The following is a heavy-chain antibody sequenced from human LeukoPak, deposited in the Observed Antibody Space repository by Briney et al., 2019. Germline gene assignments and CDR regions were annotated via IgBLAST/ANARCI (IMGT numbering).Heavy chain of an antibody. V-gene: IGHV3-21*04. Sequence: GGSLRLSCAASGFTFSSYSMNWVRQAPGKGLEWVSSISTSSSYINYADAVKGRFTISRDNSRNTLYLQMNSLRVDDTAVYYCARDLCWGCFDDWGQGNLVTVSS. CDR2: ISTSSSYI. J-gene: IGHJ4*02. CDR1: GFTFSSYS. D-gene: IGHD3-10*02. CDR3: ARDLCWGCFDD.